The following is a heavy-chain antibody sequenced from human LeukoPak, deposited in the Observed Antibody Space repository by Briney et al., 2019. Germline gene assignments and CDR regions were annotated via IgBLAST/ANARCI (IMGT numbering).Heavy chain of an antibody. Sequence: PGGSLRLSCAASGFTFSSYWMHWVRQAPGKGLVWVSRINSDGSSTAYADSVKGRFTISRDNAKNTLYLQMNSLRAEDTAVYYCARVAVAGTRAFDIWGQGTMVTVSS. CDR2: INSDGSST. CDR1: GFTFSSYW. D-gene: IGHD6-19*01. CDR3: ARVAVAGTRAFDI. J-gene: IGHJ3*02. V-gene: IGHV3-74*01.